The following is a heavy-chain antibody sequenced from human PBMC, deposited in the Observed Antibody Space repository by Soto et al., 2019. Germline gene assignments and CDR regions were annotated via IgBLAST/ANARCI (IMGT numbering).Heavy chain of an antibody. D-gene: IGHD4-4*01. V-gene: IGHV4-31*03. J-gene: IGHJ6*02. Sequence: SETLSLTCTVSGGSISSGGYYWSWIRQHPGKGLEWIGYIYYSGSTYYNPSLKSRVTISVDTSKNQFSLKLSSVTAADTAVYYCARDDYRGKDDYYYGMDVWGQGTTVTVSS. CDR1: GGSISSGGYY. CDR2: IYYSGST. CDR3: ARDDYRGKDDYYYGMDV.